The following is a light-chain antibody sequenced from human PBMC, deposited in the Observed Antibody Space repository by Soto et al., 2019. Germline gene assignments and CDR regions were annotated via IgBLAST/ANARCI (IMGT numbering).Light chain of an antibody. CDR3: QLYSGSPWT. J-gene: IGKJ1*01. V-gene: IGKV3-20*01. Sequence: EIVLTQSPGILSLSPGERATLSCRASQSINNKYLAWYQQEPGQTPRLLIHGVSIRATGIPDRFSGSGSGTDFTLTISRLEPEDFAVYYCQLYSGSPWTFGQGTKVEIK. CDR2: GVS. CDR1: QSINNKY.